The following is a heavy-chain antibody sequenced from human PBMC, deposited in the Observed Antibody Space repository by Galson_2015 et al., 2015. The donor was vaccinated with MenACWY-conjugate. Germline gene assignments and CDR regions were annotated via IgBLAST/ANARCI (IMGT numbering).Heavy chain of an antibody. CDR1: GYSFTNYW. CDR2: IDPVNSNI. J-gene: IGHJ6*02. V-gene: IGHV5-51*01. CDR3: ARHPPGGRALDV. Sequence: QSGAEVKKPGESLPISCKGSGYSFTNYWIAWVRQMPGKGLQWMGLIDPVNSNIRYSPSFQGQVTISADESISTAYLQWSSLKASDTAMYYCARHPPGGRALDVWGRGTTVTVSS. D-gene: IGHD1-26*01.